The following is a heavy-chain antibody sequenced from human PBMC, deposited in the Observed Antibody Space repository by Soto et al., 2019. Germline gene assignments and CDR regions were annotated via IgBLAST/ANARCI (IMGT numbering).Heavy chain of an antibody. CDR1: GGSISSGDYY. V-gene: IGHV4-30-4*01. J-gene: IGHJ6*02. CDR3: ARDQGAYYYYYYGMDV. CDR2: IYYSGST. Sequence: SETLSLTCTVSGGSISSGDYYWSWIRQPPGKGLEWIGYIYYSGSTYYNPSLKSRVTISVDTSKNQFSLKLSSVTAADTAVYYCARDQGAYYYYYYGMDVWGQLTTVTVSS.